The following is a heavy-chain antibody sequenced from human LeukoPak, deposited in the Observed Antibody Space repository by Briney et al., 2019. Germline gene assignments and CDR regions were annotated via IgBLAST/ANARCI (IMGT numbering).Heavy chain of an antibody. CDR1: GGSFSGYY. Sequence: SETLSLTCAVYGGSFSGYYWSWIRQPPGKGLEWIGYIYYSGSTNYNPSLKSRVTISVDTSKNQFSLKLSSVTAADTAVYYCARDLGSSTGYWGQGTLVTVSS. CDR2: IYYSGST. D-gene: IGHD6-6*01. CDR3: ARDLGSSTGY. J-gene: IGHJ4*02. V-gene: IGHV4-59*01.